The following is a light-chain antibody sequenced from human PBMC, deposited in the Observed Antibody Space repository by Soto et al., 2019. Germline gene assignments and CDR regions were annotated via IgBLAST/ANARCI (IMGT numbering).Light chain of an antibody. CDR1: QSISNF. CDR3: QQRTTGT. V-gene: IGKV3-11*01. Sequence: EIVLTQSPATLSLSPGDSATLSCRASQSISNFLAWYQQKPGQAPRLLIYDASHRVTGVPGRFSGSGSGTDFTLTISSLDPDDFAVYHCQQRTTGTFGGGTKV. J-gene: IGKJ4*01. CDR2: DAS.